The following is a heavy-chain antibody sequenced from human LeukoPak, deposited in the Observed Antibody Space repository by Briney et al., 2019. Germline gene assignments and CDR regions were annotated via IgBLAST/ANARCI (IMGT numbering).Heavy chain of an antibody. Sequence: SVKVSCKASGGTFSSYAISWVRQAPGQGLEWMGGIIPIFGTANYAQKFQGRVTITADESTSTAYMELSSLRSEDTAVYYCARVLLDSSSWYSHFDYWGQGTLVTVSS. CDR1: GGTFSSYA. D-gene: IGHD6-13*01. J-gene: IGHJ4*02. CDR3: ARVLLDSSSWYSHFDY. V-gene: IGHV1-69*13. CDR2: IIPIFGTA.